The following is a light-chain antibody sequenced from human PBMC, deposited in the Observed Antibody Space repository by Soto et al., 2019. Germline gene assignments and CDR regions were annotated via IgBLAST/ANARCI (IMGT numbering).Light chain of an antibody. Sequence: DIVMTQSPLSLPVTPGEPASISCRSSQSLLHSNGYNYLDWYLQKPGQSRQLLIYLGSSRASGVPDRFSGSGSGTDFTLKISRVEAEDVGVYYCMQALQTPRTFGQGTKVEIK. V-gene: IGKV2-28*01. J-gene: IGKJ1*01. CDR2: LGS. CDR3: MQALQTPRT. CDR1: QSLLHSNGYNY.